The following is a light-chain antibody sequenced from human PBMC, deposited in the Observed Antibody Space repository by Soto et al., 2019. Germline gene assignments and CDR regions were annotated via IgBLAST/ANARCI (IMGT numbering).Light chain of an antibody. J-gene: IGKJ2*01. V-gene: IGKV4-1*01. Sequence: DIVMTQSPDSLAVSLGERATINCKSSQSVLYSSNNKNYLAWYQQSPGQPPKLLIYWASTRESGVPDRFSGSGSGTDFTLTITSLWAEDVAVYYCQQYESTPPTFGQGTKLEIK. CDR3: QQYESTPPT. CDR1: QSVLYSSNNKNY. CDR2: WAS.